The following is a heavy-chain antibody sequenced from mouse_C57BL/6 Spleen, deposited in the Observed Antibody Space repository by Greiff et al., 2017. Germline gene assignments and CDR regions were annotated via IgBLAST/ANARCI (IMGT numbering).Heavy chain of an antibody. Sequence: VQLQQSGAELVRPGASVKLSCTASGFNIKDDYMHWVKQRPEQGLEWIGWIDPENGDTEYASKFQGKATITADTSSNTAYLQLSSLTSEDTAVYYCTTWGYGRGAMDYWGQGTSVTVSS. CDR2: IDPENGDT. CDR1: GFNIKDDY. D-gene: IGHD1-1*01. CDR3: TTWGYGRGAMDY. V-gene: IGHV14-4*01. J-gene: IGHJ4*01.